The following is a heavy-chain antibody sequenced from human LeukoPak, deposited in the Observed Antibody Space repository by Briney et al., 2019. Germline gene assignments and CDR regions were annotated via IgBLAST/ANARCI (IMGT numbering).Heavy chain of an antibody. Sequence: PGGSLRLSCAASGFTFSAYSMNWVRQAPGKGLEWVSSISTSSIYIHYADSVKGRFTVSRDNAKNSLYLQMNSLRAEDTAVYYCARDPTSSWETAFDIWGQGTMVTVSS. D-gene: IGHD1-26*01. CDR1: GFTFSAYS. CDR2: ISTSSIYI. J-gene: IGHJ3*02. V-gene: IGHV3-21*01. CDR3: ARDPTSSWETAFDI.